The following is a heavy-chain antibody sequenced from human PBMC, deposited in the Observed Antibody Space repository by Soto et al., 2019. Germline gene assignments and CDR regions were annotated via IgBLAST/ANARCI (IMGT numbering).Heavy chain of an antibody. CDR3: AKEGYYDFWSGYYDY. J-gene: IGHJ4*02. D-gene: IGHD3-3*01. Sequence: PGGSLRLSCAASGFTFSSYAMSWVRQAPGKGLEWVSAISGSGGSTYYADSVKGRFTISRDNSKNTLYLQMNSLRAEYTAVYYCAKEGYYDFWSGYYDYWGQGTLVTVSS. CDR2: ISGSGGST. V-gene: IGHV3-23*01. CDR1: GFTFSSYA.